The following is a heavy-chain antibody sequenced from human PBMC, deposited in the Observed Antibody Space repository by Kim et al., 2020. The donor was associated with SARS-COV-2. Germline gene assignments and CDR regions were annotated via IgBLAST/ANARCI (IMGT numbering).Heavy chain of an antibody. Sequence: ASVKVSCKVSGYTLTALSMHWVRQAPGKGLEWMGGFDPEDGDTIYAQKFQGRVTMTEDTSTDTAYMELSSLRSEDTAVYYCATGPPYCSSTSCGWFDPWGQGTLVTVSS. V-gene: IGHV1-24*01. CDR3: ATGPPYCSSTSCGWFDP. CDR2: FDPEDGDT. CDR1: GYTLTALS. J-gene: IGHJ5*02. D-gene: IGHD2-2*01.